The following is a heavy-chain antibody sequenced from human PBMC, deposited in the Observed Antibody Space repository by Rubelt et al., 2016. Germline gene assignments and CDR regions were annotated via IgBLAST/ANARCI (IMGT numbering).Heavy chain of an antibody. CDR3: ARDRTWLVPGLDAFDI. CDR1: GYTFTSYG. D-gene: IGHD6-19*01. J-gene: IGHJ3*02. V-gene: IGHV1-18*01. Sequence: QVQLVQSGAEVKKPGASVKVSCKASGYTFTSYGISWVRQAPGQGLEWMGWISAYNGNTNYAQKLEGGDSMTTSTSTSTAYMELRSLRSDDTAVYYCARDRTWLVPGLDAFDIWGQGTMVTVSS. CDR2: ISAYNGNT.